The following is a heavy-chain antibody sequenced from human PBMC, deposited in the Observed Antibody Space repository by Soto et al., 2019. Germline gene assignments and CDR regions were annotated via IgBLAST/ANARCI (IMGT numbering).Heavy chain of an antibody. CDR1: GGSISGYY. Sequence: PSETLSLTCTVSGGSISGYYWSWIRQPPGKGLEWIGYMYNTGSTVYNPSFKSRVTISVDTSKNQFSLKLRSVTAADTAVYYCVRTNHFDYWGQGSLVTVS. D-gene: IGHD2-8*01. CDR3: VRTNHFDY. J-gene: IGHJ4*02. V-gene: IGHV4-59*08. CDR2: MYNTGST.